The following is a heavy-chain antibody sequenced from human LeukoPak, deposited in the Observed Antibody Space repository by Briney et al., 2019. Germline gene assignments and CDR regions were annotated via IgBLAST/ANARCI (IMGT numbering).Heavy chain of an antibody. Sequence: PGGSLRLSCAASGFTFSSYAMHWVRQAPGKGLEWVAVISYDGSNKYYTDSVKGRFTISRDNSKNTLYLQMNSPRAEDTAVYYCARDYGDYGFDYWGQGTLVTVSS. V-gene: IGHV3-30-3*01. D-gene: IGHD4-17*01. CDR3: ARDYGDYGFDY. CDR2: ISYDGSNK. CDR1: GFTFSSYA. J-gene: IGHJ4*02.